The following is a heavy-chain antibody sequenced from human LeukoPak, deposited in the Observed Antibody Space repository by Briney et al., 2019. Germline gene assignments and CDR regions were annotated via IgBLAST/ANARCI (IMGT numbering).Heavy chain of an antibody. V-gene: IGHV1-69*01. CDR2: IIPIFGTA. Sequence: AVQVSCQACRGSFSRYAISWLRQAPGQGLECMGVIIPIFGTANYPQKLQGRVTITADESTSTAYKELSSLRAEDRAVYYCARARGVTTTHFDYWGQGTLVSVS. D-gene: IGHD4-17*01. CDR3: ARARGVTTTHFDY. J-gene: IGHJ4*02. CDR1: RGSFSRYA.